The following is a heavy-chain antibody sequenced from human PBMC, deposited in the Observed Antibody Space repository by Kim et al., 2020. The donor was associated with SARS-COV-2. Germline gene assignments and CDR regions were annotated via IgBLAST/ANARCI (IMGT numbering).Heavy chain of an antibody. CDR3: ARGQPLDY. Sequence: SETLSLTCSVSGGSIRSGGKFWTWIRQHPAMGLEWIGYISYSGNSHYSPSLRSRVSISLQTSENQFSLELTSVTAADTAVYYCARGQPLDYWGQGILVTVSS. CDR1: GGSIRSGGKF. J-gene: IGHJ4*02. V-gene: IGHV4-31*03. D-gene: IGHD2-2*01. CDR2: ISYSGNS.